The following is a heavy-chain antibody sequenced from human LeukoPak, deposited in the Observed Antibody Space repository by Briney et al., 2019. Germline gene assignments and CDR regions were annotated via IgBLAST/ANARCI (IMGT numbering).Heavy chain of an antibody. V-gene: IGHV3-30*02. J-gene: IGHJ6*03. CDR2: IRYDGSNK. D-gene: IGHD6-19*01. CDR1: GFTFSSYG. Sequence: PGGSLRLSCAASGFTFSSYGMHWVRQAPGKGLEWVAFIRYDGSNKYYADSVKGRFTISRDNAKNTLYLQMNSLRAEDTAVYYCARLGLSYYYYSMAVWGKGTTVTVSS. CDR3: ARLGLSYYYYSMAV.